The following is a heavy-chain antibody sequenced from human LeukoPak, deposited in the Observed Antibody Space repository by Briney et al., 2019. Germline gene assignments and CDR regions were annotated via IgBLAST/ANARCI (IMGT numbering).Heavy chain of an antibody. CDR2: IYSGGST. Sequence: GGSLRLSCAASGFTVSSNYMSWVRQAPGKGLEWVSVIYSGGSTYYADSVKGRFTISRDNSKNTLYLQMNSLRAEDTAVYYCAKASLPYCSGGSCSPQGPYFDLWGRGTLVTVSS. CDR1: GFTVSSNY. D-gene: IGHD2-15*01. J-gene: IGHJ2*01. CDR3: AKASLPYCSGGSCSPQGPYFDL. V-gene: IGHV3-66*01.